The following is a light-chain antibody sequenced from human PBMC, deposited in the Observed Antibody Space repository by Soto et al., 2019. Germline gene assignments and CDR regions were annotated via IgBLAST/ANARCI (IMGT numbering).Light chain of an antibody. J-gene: IGKJ5*01. V-gene: IGKV1-5*01. Sequence: DIQLTQSPSTLSAAVGDSVTITYRASQNIRNLLAWYQQKPGKAPKPLIFDASTLKTGVPSRFGGSGSGAEFNYTITGLQPDDFATYFCQQYYTYSTFGQGTRLDIK. CDR2: DAS. CDR3: QQYYTYST. CDR1: QNIRNL.